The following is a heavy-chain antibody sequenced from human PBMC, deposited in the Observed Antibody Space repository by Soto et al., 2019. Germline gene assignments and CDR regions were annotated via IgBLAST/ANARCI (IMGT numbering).Heavy chain of an antibody. J-gene: IGHJ5*02. D-gene: IGHD6-19*01. CDR1: GGNFSSHG. CDR3: ARVSGRGWYNWFDP. CDR2: IMPIFGTT. Sequence: SVKVSCKASGGNFSSHGISWVRQAPGQGLEFMGGIMPIFGTTSYAQKFRGRVTITADEPTSTVYMELRSLRSEDTAVYYCARVSGRGWYNWFDPWGQGTPVTVSS. V-gene: IGHV1-69*13.